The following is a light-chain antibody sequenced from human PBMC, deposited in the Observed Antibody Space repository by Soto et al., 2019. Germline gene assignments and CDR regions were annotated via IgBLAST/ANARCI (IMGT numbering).Light chain of an antibody. J-gene: IGLJ1*01. V-gene: IGLV2-14*01. CDR3: SSYTSSSTLYV. Sequence: QSALTQPASVSGSPGQSITISCTGTSSDVGGYNYVSWYQQHPGKAPKLMIYDVSNRPSGVSNRFSGSKSGNTASLTISGLQAEDEADYYCSSYTSSSTLYVFVTGTNVTV. CDR2: DVS. CDR1: SSDVGGYNY.